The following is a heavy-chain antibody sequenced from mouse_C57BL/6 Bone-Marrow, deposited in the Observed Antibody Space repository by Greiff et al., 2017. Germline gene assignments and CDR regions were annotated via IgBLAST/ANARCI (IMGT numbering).Heavy chain of an antibody. Sequence: QVQLKQPGAELVMPGASVKLSCKASGYTFTSYWMHWVKQRPGQGLEWIGEIDPSDSYTNYNQKFKGKSTLTVDKSSSTAYMQLSSRTSEDSAVYYCAGGVAWFAYWGQGNLVTVSA. CDR1: GYTFTSYW. J-gene: IGHJ3*01. V-gene: IGHV1-69*01. CDR3: AGGVAWFAY. CDR2: IDPSDSYT.